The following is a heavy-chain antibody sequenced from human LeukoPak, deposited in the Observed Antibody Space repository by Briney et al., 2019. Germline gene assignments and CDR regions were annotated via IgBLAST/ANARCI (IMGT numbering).Heavy chain of an antibody. Sequence: ASVKVSCKVSGYTLTELSIHWVRQAPGKGLEWMGGLDPEDAETIYAQRFQGRVTMTEDTSADTAYMELSSLRSEDAAVYYCATVSYYYDSSGYQGYLQHWGQGTLVTVSS. D-gene: IGHD3-22*01. CDR2: LDPEDAET. CDR1: GYTLTELS. J-gene: IGHJ1*01. CDR3: ATVSYYYDSSGYQGYLQH. V-gene: IGHV1-24*01.